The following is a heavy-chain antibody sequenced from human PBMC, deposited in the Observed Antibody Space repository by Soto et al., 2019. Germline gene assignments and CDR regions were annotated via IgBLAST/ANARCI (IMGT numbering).Heavy chain of an antibody. CDR1: GGSIRSYY. Sequence: SETLSLTCTVSGGSIRSYYWSWIRQPPGKGLEWIGYIYYSGSTDYNPSLKSRVTISVDTSTNQFSLKLRSVTAADTAVYYCARDSYSFDVWGQGILVTVSS. CDR2: IYYSGST. V-gene: IGHV4-59*01. J-gene: IGHJ4*01. CDR3: ARDSYSFDV. D-gene: IGHD5-18*01.